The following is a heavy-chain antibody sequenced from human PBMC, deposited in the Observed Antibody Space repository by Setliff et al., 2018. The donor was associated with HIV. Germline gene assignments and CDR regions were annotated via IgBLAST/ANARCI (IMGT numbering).Heavy chain of an antibody. D-gene: IGHD1-26*01. V-gene: IGHV3-48*01. CDR3: ARDGGMGVYYMDV. CDR2: ISSSSRTI. J-gene: IGHJ6*03. Sequence: PGGSLRLSCAASVFTFSIHNMNWVRQAPGKGLEWLSYISSSSRTIYYADSAKGRFTISRDNAKNSLYLQMNSLRAEDTAVYYCARDGGMGVYYMDVWGKGTTVTVSS. CDR1: VFTFSIHN.